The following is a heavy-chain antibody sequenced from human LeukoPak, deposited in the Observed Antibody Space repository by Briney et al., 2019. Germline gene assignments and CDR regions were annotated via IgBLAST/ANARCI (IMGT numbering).Heavy chain of an antibody. CDR2: IHTSGST. D-gene: IGHD2-21*01. Sequence: SETLSLTCTVSGGSISSYYWSWLRQPAGKGLEWIGRIHTSGSTNYNPSLKSRVTMSVDTSKNQFSLKLSSVTAADTAVYYCARDRSIPADSHGFDPWGQGTLVTVSS. CDR1: GGSISSYY. V-gene: IGHV4-4*07. CDR3: ARDRSIPADSHGFDP. J-gene: IGHJ5*02.